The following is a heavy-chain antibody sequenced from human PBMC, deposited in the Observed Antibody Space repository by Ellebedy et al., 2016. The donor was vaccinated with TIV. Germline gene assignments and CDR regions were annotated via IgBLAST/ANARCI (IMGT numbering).Heavy chain of an antibody. CDR1: GGSISSGSSY. D-gene: IGHD3-10*01. V-gene: IGHV4-39*01. CDR3: ASRFSGSYQDPFDY. CDR2: IYYCGRT. Sequence: MPSETLSLTCTVSGGSISSGSSYWALIRPPPGQGLELIGRIYYCGRTYYNPSLKSRLTISVNTRKNQFSLKLNSMTAADTAVYYCASRFSGSYQDPFDYWGQGTLVTVSS. J-gene: IGHJ4*02.